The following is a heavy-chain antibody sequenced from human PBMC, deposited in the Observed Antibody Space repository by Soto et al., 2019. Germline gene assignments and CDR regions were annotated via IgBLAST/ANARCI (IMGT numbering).Heavy chain of an antibody. Sequence: SVKVSCKASGGTFSSYAISWVRQAPGQGLEWMGGIIPIFGTANYAQKFQGRVTITADESTSTAYMELSSLRSEDTAVYYCARDPRQGSYYYYGMDVWGQGTTVTVSS. J-gene: IGHJ6*02. V-gene: IGHV1-69*13. CDR1: GGTFSSYA. CDR2: IIPIFGTA. CDR3: ARDPRQGSYYYYGMDV.